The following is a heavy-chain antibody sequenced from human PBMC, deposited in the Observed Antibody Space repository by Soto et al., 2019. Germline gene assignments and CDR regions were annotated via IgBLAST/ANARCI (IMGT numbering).Heavy chain of an antibody. CDR1: GGTFSSYA. CDR2: IIPIFGTA. D-gene: IGHD3-10*01. Sequence: ASVKVSCKASGGTFSSYAISWVRQAPGQGLEWMGGIIPIFGTANYAQKFQGRVTITADESTSTAYMELSSLRSEDTAVYYCARGADKYGSGSYPLYYYYGMDVWGQGTTVTVSS. V-gene: IGHV1-69*13. J-gene: IGHJ6*02. CDR3: ARGADKYGSGSYPLYYYYGMDV.